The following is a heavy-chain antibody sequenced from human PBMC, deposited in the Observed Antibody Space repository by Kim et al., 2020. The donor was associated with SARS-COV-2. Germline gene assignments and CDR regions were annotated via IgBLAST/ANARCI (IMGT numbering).Heavy chain of an antibody. J-gene: IGHJ4*02. CDR3: ARVKALTIFGVVTHTTPQN. D-gene: IGHD3-3*01. CDR1: GFTFSDYY. CDR2: ISSSSSYT. V-gene: IGHV3-11*05. Sequence: GGSLRLSCAASGFTFSDYYMSWIRQAPGKGLEWVSYISSSSSYTNYADSVKGRFTISRDNAKNSLYLQMNSLRAEDTAVYYCARVKALTIFGVVTHTTPQNWGQGTLVTVSS.